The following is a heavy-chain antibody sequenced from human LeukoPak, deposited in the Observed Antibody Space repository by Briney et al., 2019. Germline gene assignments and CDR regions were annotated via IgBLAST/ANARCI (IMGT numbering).Heavy chain of an antibody. D-gene: IGHD2-15*01. J-gene: IGHJ6*03. V-gene: IGHV3-15*01. Sequence: GGSLRLSCAASGFTFSNAWMSWVRQAPGKGLEWVGRIKSKTDGGTTDYAAPVKGRFTISRDDSKNTLYLQMNSLKTEDTAVYYCTTDSQADCSGGSCYGFSYYYYYYMDVWGKGTTVTVSS. CDR2: IKSKTDGGTT. CDR1: GFTFSNAW. CDR3: TTDSQADCSGGSCYGFSYYYYYYMDV.